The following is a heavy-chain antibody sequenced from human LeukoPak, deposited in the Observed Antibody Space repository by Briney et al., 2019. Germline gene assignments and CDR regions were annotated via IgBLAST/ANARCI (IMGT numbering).Heavy chain of an antibody. J-gene: IGHJ4*02. V-gene: IGHV3-48*03. CDR1: GFTFSSYE. D-gene: IGHD3-22*01. CDR2: VSNSGGTI. CDR3: ARVQSGHYYNY. Sequence: GGSLRLSCAAYGFTFSSYEMNWVRQAPGKGLEWVSYVSNSGGTIYYADSVKGRFTISRDNAENSLYLQMNSLRAEDTAVYYCARVQSGHYYNYWGQGTLVTVSS.